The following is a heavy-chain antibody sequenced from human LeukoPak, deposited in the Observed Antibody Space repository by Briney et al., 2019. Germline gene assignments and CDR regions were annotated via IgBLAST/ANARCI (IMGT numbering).Heavy chain of an antibody. V-gene: IGHV1-46*01. Sequence: ASVKVSCKASGYTFTSYYMHWVRQAPGQGLEWMGLINPSGGSTSYAQKFQGRVTMTRDTSTSTVYMELSSLRSEDTAVYYCARPYYDFWSGYYFDYWGQGTLVTVSS. CDR2: INPSGGST. J-gene: IGHJ4*02. CDR1: GYTFTSYY. D-gene: IGHD3-3*01. CDR3: ARPYYDFWSGYYFDY.